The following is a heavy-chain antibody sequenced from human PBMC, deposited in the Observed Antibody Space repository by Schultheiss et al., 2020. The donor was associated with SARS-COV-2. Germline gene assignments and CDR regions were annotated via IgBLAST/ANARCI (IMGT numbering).Heavy chain of an antibody. J-gene: IGHJ6*02. CDR2: ISSNGGST. Sequence: GESLKISCAASGFTFSSYGMHWVRQAPGKGLEYVSAISSNGGSTYYANSVKGRFTISRDNSKNTLYLQMGSLRAEDMAVYYCATWASSWYGYYYGMDVWGQGTTVTVSS. V-gene: IGHV3-64*01. D-gene: IGHD6-13*01. CDR3: ATWASSWYGYYYGMDV. CDR1: GFTFSSYG.